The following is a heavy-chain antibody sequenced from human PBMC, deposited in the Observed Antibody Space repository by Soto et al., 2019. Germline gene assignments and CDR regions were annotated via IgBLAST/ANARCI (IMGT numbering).Heavy chain of an antibody. J-gene: IGHJ5*02. CDR1: GDSISRGGYY. CDR2: IYHSGST. CDR3: VRDGAGADGLGWFGP. D-gene: IGHD3-10*01. V-gene: IGHV4-31*01. Sequence: QVQLQESGPGLVKPSQTLSLSCTVSGDSISRGGYYWNWFRQHTRKGLEWIGYIYHSGSTNYNPSLKSQVTISVDTSKNQLSLELTNVAAADTAVYYCVRDGAGADGLGWFGPWGQGILVTVSS.